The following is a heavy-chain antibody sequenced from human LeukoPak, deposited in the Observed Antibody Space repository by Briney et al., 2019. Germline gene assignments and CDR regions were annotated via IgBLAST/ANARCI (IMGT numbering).Heavy chain of an antibody. CDR2: INHSGST. D-gene: IGHD4-17*01. CDR1: GGSFSGYY. CDR3: ARGRSWYGDSYFDY. J-gene: IGHJ4*02. Sequence: SETLSLTSAVYGGSFSGYYWSWIRQPPGKGLEWIGEINHSGSTNYNPSLKSRVTISVDTSKNRFSLKLSSVTAADTAVYYCARGRSWYGDSYFDYWGQGTLVTVSS. V-gene: IGHV4-34*01.